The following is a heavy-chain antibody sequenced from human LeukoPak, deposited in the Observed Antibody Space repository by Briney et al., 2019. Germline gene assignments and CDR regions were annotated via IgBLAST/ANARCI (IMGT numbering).Heavy chain of an antibody. CDR2: INPNSGDT. D-gene: IGHD2-2*01. J-gene: IGHJ4*02. CDR3: ARDYCSSTSCLFDY. CDR1: GYSLTGYH. Sequence: ASVKVSCKASGYSLTGYHMHWVRQAPGQGLEWMGRINPNSGDTNYAQKFQGRVTMTMDTSISTAYMELSRLRSDDTAVYCCARDYCSSTSCLFDYWGQGTLVTVSS. V-gene: IGHV1-2*06.